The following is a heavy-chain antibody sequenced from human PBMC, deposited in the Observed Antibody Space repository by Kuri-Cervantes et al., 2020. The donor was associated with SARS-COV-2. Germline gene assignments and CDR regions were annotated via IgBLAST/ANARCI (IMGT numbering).Heavy chain of an antibody. J-gene: IGHJ4*02. D-gene: IGHD3-3*01. Sequence: SGPTLVKPTQTLTLTCTFSGFSLSTSGMCVSWIRQPPGKALEWLAHIFSNDEKSYSTSLKSRLTISKDTSKSQVVLTMTNMDPVDTATYYCARIRGYFWSGFAAPDYWGQGTLVTVSS. CDR2: IFSNDEK. CDR3: ARIRGYFWSGFAAPDY. CDR1: GFSLSTSGMC. V-gene: IGHV2-26*01.